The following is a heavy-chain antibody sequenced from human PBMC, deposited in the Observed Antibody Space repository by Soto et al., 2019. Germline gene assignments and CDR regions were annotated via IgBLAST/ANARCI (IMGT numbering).Heavy chain of an antibody. CDR2: VYPRDSDT. CDR3: ARPPLPGYSIHFNS. CDR1: GYIFIDYW. Sequence: SGESLKISCKASGYIFIDYWIGWVRQMPGKGLEWMGIVYPRDSDTRYSPSFQGQVTISADRSTGTAFLQWRSLKASDTALYYCARPPLPGYSIHFNSWDQGTLVTVSS. V-gene: IGHV5-51*01. J-gene: IGHJ4*02. D-gene: IGHD2-15*01.